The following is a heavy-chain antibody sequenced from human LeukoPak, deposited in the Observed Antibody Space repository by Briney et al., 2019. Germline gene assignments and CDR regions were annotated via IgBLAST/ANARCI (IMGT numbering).Heavy chain of an antibody. CDR1: AFTFSSYA. V-gene: IGHV3-23*01. D-gene: IGHD3-9*01. Sequence: GGSLRLSCAASAFTFSSYAMSWVRQAPGKGLEWVSAISGSGGSTYYADSVKGRFTISRDNSKNTLYLQMNSLRAEDTAVYYCAKTYYDILTGPNWFDPWGQGTLVTVSS. J-gene: IGHJ5*02. CDR3: AKTYYDILTGPNWFDP. CDR2: ISGSGGST.